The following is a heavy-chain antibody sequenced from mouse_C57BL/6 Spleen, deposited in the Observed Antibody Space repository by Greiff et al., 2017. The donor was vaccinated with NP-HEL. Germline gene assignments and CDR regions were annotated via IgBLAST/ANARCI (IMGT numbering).Heavy chain of an antibody. CDR2: ISSGGDYI. CDR1: GFTFSSYA. J-gene: IGHJ1*03. D-gene: IGHD1-1*01. CDR3: TRDRGTTVVGYFDV. V-gene: IGHV5-9-1*02. Sequence: EVMLVESGEGLVKPGGSLKLSCAASGFTFSSYAMSWVRQTPEKRLEWVAYISSGGDYIYYADTVKGRFTISRDNARNTLYLQMSSLKSEDTAMYYCTRDRGTTVVGYFDVWGTGTTVTVSS.